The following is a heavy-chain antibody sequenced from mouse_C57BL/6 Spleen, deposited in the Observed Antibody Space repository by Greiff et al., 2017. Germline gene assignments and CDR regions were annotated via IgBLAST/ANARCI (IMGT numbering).Heavy chain of an antibody. CDR3: ARPLYYGSSGFAY. V-gene: IGHV1-80*01. CDR1: GYAFSSYW. J-gene: IGHJ3*01. Sequence: VKLVESGAELVKPGASVKISCKASGYAFSSYWMNWVKQRPGKGLEWIGQIYPGDGDTNYNGKFKGKATLTADKSSSTAYMQLSSLTSEDSAVYYCARPLYYGSSGFAYWGQGTLVTVSA. CDR2: IYPGDGDT. D-gene: IGHD1-1*01.